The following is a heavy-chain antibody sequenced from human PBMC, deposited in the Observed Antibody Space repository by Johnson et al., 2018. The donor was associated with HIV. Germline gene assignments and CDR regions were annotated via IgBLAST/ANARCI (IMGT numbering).Heavy chain of an antibody. D-gene: IGHD2-21*01. CDR1: GFTVSDYY. CDR3: PRDDGGCGDAFDI. J-gene: IGHJ3*02. Sequence: QEKLVESGGGLVQPGGSLRVSCASSGFTVSDYYMSWLRQAPGKGLGWVSYIRSRGSTIYSTDFVKGRFTISQDSAKNSLYLQMNSLRAEDTAVYYCPRDDGGCGDAFDIWGQGTMVTVAS. CDR2: IRSRGSTI. V-gene: IGHV3-11*04.